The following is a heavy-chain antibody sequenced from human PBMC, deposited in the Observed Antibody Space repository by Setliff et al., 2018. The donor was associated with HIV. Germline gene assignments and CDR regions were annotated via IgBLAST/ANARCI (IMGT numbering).Heavy chain of an antibody. CDR1: GGSFSSYG. D-gene: IGHD1-26*01. V-gene: IGHV1-69*13. CDR3: ARGVDGSYRKFFDN. Sequence: ASVKVSCKASGGSFSSYGLSWVRQAPGQGLEWMGGIMPIFGTANYAQKFQGRVTIIADASTNTVNMELSSLRSEDTAVYYCARGVDGSYRKFFDNWGQGTQVTVSS. CDR2: IMPIFGTA. J-gene: IGHJ4*02.